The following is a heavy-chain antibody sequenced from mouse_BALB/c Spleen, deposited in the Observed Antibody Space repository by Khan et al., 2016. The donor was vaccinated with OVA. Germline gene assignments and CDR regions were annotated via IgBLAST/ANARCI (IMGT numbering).Heavy chain of an antibody. Sequence: QLEESGPGLVKPSQSLSLTCTVTGYSITSDYAWNWIRQFPGNKLEWMGYISYSGNTKYNPSLKSRISITRDTSKNQFFLQLNFVTIEDAATYYCARSQGGDFDYWGQGTTLTVSS. J-gene: IGHJ2*01. V-gene: IGHV3-2*02. CDR3: ARSQGGDFDY. CDR2: ISYSGNT. D-gene: IGHD3-2*02. CDR1: GYSITSDYA.